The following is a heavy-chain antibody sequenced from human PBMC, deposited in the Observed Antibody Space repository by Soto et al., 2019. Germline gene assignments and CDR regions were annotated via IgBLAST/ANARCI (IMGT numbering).Heavy chain of an antibody. V-gene: IGHV4-31*03. CDR2: IYYSGST. Sequence: QVQLQESGPGLVKPSQTLSLTCPVSGGSISSGGYYWSWIRQQAGKGLEWIGYIYYSGSTYYNQSLQSRVTISVDTSKNQFTLKLSSVTAADTAVYYCAREGRYYEDYWGQGILVTVSS. CDR1: GGSISSGGYY. J-gene: IGHJ4*02. D-gene: IGHD3-22*01. CDR3: AREGRYYEDY.